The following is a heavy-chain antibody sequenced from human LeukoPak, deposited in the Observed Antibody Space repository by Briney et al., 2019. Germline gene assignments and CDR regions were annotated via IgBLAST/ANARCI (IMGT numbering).Heavy chain of an antibody. CDR2: INHSGST. CDR1: GGSFSGYY. Sequence: SETLSLTCAVYGGSFSGYYWSWIRQPPGKGLEWIGEINHSGSTNYNPSLKSRVTISVDTSKNQFSLKLSSVTAADTAVYYCARGYSSSWYVAFDIWGQGTVVTVSS. V-gene: IGHV4-34*01. J-gene: IGHJ3*02. CDR3: ARGYSSSWYVAFDI. D-gene: IGHD6-13*01.